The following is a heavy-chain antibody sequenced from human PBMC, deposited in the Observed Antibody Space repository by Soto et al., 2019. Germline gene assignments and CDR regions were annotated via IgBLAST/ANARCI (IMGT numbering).Heavy chain of an antibody. Sequence: QVQLVQSGAEVKKPGSSVKVSCKASGGTFSSYAISWVRQAPGQGLEWMGGIIPIFGTANYAQKFQGRVSIPADESTSTAYMELSSLRSEDTAVYYCARDLENTVTTAQKGDYYYYYGMDVWGQGTTVTVSS. V-gene: IGHV1-69*01. CDR3: ARDLENTVTTAQKGDYYYYYGMDV. D-gene: IGHD4-4*01. J-gene: IGHJ6*02. CDR2: IIPIFGTA. CDR1: GGTFSSYA.